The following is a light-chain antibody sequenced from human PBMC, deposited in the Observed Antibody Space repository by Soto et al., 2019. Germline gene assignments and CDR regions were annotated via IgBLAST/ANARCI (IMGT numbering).Light chain of an antibody. Sequence: QTVVTQEPSFSVSPGGTVTLTCGLNSGSVSTNHYPSWYQQTPGQAPRTLIYTTNTRSSGVPDRFSGSILGNKAALTITGAQADDESDYYCVLYMGSTWVFGGGTQLTVL. J-gene: IGLJ3*02. CDR3: VLYMGSTWV. CDR1: SGSVSTNHY. V-gene: IGLV8-61*01. CDR2: TTN.